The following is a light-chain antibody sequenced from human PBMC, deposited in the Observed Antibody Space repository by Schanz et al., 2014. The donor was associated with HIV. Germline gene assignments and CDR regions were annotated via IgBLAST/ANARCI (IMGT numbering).Light chain of an antibody. CDR3: QSFDSSLSAVV. J-gene: IGLJ2*01. V-gene: IGLV1-40*01. Sequence: QSVLTQPPSVSAAPGQKVTISCSGSSSNIGNNYVSWYQLLPGTAPKVLIFANTHRPSGVPDRFSGSKSGTSASLAITGLQAEDEADYYCQSFDSSLSAVVFGGGTKLTVL. CDR2: ANT. CDR1: SSNIGNNY.